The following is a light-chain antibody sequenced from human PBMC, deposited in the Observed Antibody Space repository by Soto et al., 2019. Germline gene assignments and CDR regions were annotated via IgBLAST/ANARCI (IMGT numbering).Light chain of an antibody. CDR3: QQRSNWPIT. Sequence: ESVLTQSPATRSLSAGERATLSCRASQSVSSYLAWYQQKPGQAPRLLIYDASNRATGIPARFSGSGSGTDVTLTISSLEPEDVAVYYCQQRSNWPITFGQGTRLEI. J-gene: IGKJ5*01. CDR1: QSVSSY. CDR2: DAS. V-gene: IGKV3-11*01.